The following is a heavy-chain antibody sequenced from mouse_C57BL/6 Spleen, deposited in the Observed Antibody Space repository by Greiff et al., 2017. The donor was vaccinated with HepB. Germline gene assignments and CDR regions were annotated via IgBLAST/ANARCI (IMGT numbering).Heavy chain of an antibody. V-gene: IGHV5-4*01. CDR3: ARDRGYYGSSPYAMDY. CDR1: GFTFSSYA. Sequence: EVQGVESGGGLVKPGGSLKLSCAASGFTFSSYAMSWVRQTPEKRLEWVATISDGGSYTYYPDNVKGRFTISRDNAKNNLYLQMSHLKSEDTAMYYCARDRGYYGSSPYAMDYWGQGTSVTVSS. D-gene: IGHD1-1*01. J-gene: IGHJ4*01. CDR2: ISDGGSYT.